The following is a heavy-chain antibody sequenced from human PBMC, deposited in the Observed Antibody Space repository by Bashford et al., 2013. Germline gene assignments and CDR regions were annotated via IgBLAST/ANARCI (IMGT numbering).Heavy chain of an antibody. Sequence: GGSLRLSCAASGFTFDDYAMHWVRQAPGKGLEWVSGISWNSGSIGYADSAKGRFTISRDNAKYSLFLQMINLRPEDTAVYYCATFWSGYFDNWGQGILVTVSS. CDR3: ATFWSGYFDN. CDR2: ISWNSGSI. CDR1: GFTFDDYA. D-gene: IGHD3-3*01. J-gene: IGHJ4*02. V-gene: IGHV3-9*01.